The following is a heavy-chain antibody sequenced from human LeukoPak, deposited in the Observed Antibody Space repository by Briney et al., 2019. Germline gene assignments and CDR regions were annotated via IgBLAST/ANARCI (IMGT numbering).Heavy chain of an antibody. Sequence: ASVKVSCKASGYSISSYYRHWVRQAPGQGLEWMGIINPSGDTTNYAQKFQGRVTMTRDTSTSTVYMELSSLRSEDTAVYYCAREKAGVFDIWGQGTVVSASS. CDR2: INPSGDTT. CDR3: AREKAGVFDI. D-gene: IGHD2-8*01. CDR1: GYSISSYY. J-gene: IGHJ3*02. V-gene: IGHV1-46*01.